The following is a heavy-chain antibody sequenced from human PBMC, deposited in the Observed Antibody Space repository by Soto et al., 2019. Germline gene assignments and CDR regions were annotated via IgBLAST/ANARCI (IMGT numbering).Heavy chain of an antibody. J-gene: IGHJ4*02. CDR1: GYTFTSYA. CDR2: IIAINGNT. Sequence: ASVKVSCKASGYTFTSYAMHWVRQAPGQGLEWMGWIIAINGNTNYAQKFQGRVTITADKSTSTAYMELSSLRSEDTAVYYCARGSSSGYYLFWGQGTLVTVSS. CDR3: ARGSSSGYYLF. V-gene: IGHV1-3*01. D-gene: IGHD3-22*01.